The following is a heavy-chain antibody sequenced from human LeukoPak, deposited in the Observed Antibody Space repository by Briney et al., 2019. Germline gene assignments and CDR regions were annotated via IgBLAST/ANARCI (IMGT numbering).Heavy chain of an antibody. CDR1: GFAFSSYS. CDR3: ARPPYYYDSSRDFDY. V-gene: IGHV3-21*01. Sequence: PGGSLRLSCAASGFAFSSYSMNWVRQAPGKGLEWVSSISSSSSYIYYADSVKGRFTISRDNAKNSLYLQMNSLRAEDTAVYYCARPPYYYDSSRDFDYWGQGTLVTVSS. CDR2: ISSSSSYI. D-gene: IGHD3-22*01. J-gene: IGHJ4*02.